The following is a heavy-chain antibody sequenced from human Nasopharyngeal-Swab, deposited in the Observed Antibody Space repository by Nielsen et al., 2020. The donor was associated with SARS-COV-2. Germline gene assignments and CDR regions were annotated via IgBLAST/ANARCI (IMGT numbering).Heavy chain of an antibody. CDR3: VRSSSWYYFDY. CDR2: IYYNGNT. V-gene: IGHV4-39*01. CDR1: GASIAYSTFY. J-gene: IGHJ4*02. D-gene: IGHD6-13*01. Sequence: SETLSLTCTVSGASIAYSTFYWGWIRQPPGKGLEWIGNIYYNGNTYQNPSLKSRLTISVDKSKNQFSLQLSSVTAADMAVYYCVRSSSWYYFDYWAQGTQVTVSS.